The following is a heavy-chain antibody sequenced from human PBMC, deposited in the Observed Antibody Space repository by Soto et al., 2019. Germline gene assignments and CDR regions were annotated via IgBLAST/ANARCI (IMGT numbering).Heavy chain of an antibody. Sequence: PSETLSLTCTVSGRSISSIFYDWGWIRQPPGNRLEWIGSIYYSRSTYYNPSLKSRVTISVDTSKNLFSLKLSSVTAADTAVYYCARRSGPFYYWGQGTLVTVSS. D-gene: IGHD2-15*01. J-gene: IGHJ4*02. CDR1: GRSISSIFYD. CDR3: ARRSGPFYY. V-gene: IGHV4-39*01. CDR2: IYYSRST.